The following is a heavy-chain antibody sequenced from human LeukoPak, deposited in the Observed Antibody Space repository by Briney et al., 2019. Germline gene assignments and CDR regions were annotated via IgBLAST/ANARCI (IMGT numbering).Heavy chain of an antibody. CDR1: GFTFSSYA. J-gene: IGHJ4*02. CDR2: ISGSGGST. Sequence: GGSLRLSCAASGFTFSSYAMIWVRQAPGKGLEWVSAISGSGGSTYYADSVKGRFTISRDNSKNTLYLQMNSLRAEDTAVYYCAKDDDFWSGYYFDYWGQGTLVTVSS. V-gene: IGHV3-23*01. CDR3: AKDDDFWSGYYFDY. D-gene: IGHD3-3*01.